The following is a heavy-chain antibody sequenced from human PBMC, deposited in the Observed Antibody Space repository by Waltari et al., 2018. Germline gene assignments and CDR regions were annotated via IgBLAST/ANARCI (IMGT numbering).Heavy chain of an antibody. V-gene: IGHV3-74*01. D-gene: IGHD2-2*01. J-gene: IGHJ4*02. CDR2: IHSDGGST. Sequence: RRVPGKGLVWVSRIHSDGGSTNYADSVKGRFTISRDNAKNTLYLQMNSLRAEDTAVYYCASCSSTSCRGWCQGTLVTVSS. CDR3: ASCSSTSCRG.